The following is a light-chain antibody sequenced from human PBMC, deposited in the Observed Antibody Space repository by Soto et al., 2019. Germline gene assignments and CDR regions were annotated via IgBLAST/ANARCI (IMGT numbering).Light chain of an antibody. CDR3: QQYNNWPIT. Sequence: EIVFTQSRATLSVSPGERATLSCRASQNVGSNLAWYQQKPGRAPRLLIYGASTRATGIPARFSGSGSVTEFTLTISSLQSEDFAVYYCQQYNNWPITFGQGTRLEIK. CDR2: GAS. J-gene: IGKJ5*01. V-gene: IGKV3D-15*01. CDR1: QNVGSN.